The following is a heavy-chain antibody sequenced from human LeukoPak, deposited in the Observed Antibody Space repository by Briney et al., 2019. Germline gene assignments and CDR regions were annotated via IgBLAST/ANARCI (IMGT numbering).Heavy chain of an antibody. CDR1: GGSISSGSYY. V-gene: IGHV4-61*02. Sequence: SQTLSLTCTVSGGSISSGSYYWSWIRKPAGKGLEWIGRIHTSGSTNYNPSLKSRVTISVDASKNQFSLKLSSVTAADTAVYYCARVQTSYYYYYMDVWGKGTTVTVSS. J-gene: IGHJ6*03. CDR3: ARVQTSYYYYYMDV. CDR2: IHTSGST.